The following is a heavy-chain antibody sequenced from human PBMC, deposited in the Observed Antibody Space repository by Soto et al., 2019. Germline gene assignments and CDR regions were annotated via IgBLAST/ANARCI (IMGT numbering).Heavy chain of an antibody. Sequence: EVQLVHSGAEVKKPVESLKISCKGSGYSFTSYWIGWVRQMPGKGLEWMGIIYPGDSDTRYSPSFQGQVTISADKSISTAYLQWSSLKASDTAMYYCARRRTTGTTGLNSLDIWGQGTMVTVSS. CDR1: GYSFTSYW. CDR3: ARRRTTGTTGLNSLDI. V-gene: IGHV5-51*03. J-gene: IGHJ3*02. CDR2: IYPGDSDT. D-gene: IGHD1-1*01.